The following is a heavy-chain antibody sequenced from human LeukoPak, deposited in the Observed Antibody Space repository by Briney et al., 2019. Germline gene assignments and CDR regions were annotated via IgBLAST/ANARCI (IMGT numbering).Heavy chain of an antibody. CDR3: ARGSSWLRFYDY. CDR1: GYTFTSYD. CDR2: MNPNSGNT. D-gene: IGHD5-12*01. J-gene: IGHJ4*02. V-gene: IGHV1-8*01. Sequence: ASVKVSCKASGYTFTSYDINWVRQAAGQGLEWMGWMNPNSGNTGYAQKFQGRVTITRNTSISTAYMELSSLRSEDTAVYYCARGSSWLRFYDYWGQGTLVTVSS.